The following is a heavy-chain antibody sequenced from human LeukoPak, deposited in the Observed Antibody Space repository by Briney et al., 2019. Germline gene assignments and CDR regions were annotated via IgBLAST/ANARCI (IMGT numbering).Heavy chain of an antibody. D-gene: IGHD3-10*01. J-gene: IGHJ4*02. CDR2: INPNSGGT. CDR3: ARDLFMGAKIEEYYFDY. V-gene: IGHV1-2*02. Sequence: ASVKVSCKASGYAFTGYYIHWVRQAPGQGLEWMGWINPNSGGTNYAQKFQGRVTMTRDMSTSTVYMELSSLRSEDTAVYYCARDLFMGAKIEEYYFDYWGQGTLVTVSS. CDR1: GYAFTGYY.